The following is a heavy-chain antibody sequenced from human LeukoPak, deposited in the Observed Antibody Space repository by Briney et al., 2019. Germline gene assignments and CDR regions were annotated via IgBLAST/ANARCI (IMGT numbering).Heavy chain of an antibody. Sequence: SVKVSCKASGCTFSSYAISWVRQAPGQGLEWMGGIIPIFGTANYAKSFKGRVTITTDESTSTAYMEMSSLRAEDTAVYYCARSGKDIVVVPAALRNAFDIWGQGTMVTVSS. CDR1: GCTFSSYA. CDR2: IIPIFGTA. CDR3: ARSGKDIVVVPAALRNAFDI. J-gene: IGHJ3*02. D-gene: IGHD2-2*01. V-gene: IGHV1-69*05.